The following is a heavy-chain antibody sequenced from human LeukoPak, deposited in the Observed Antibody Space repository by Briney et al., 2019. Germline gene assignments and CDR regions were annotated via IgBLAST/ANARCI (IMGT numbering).Heavy chain of an antibody. D-gene: IGHD2-8*01. CDR3: XXXXXXXXCTNGVCPEAGWFDP. J-gene: IGHJ5*02. Sequence: SETLSLTCAVYGGSFSGYYWSWIRQPPGKGLEWIGEINHSGSTNYNPSLKSRVTISVDTSKNQFSLKLSSVTAADTAVYYCXXXXXXXXCTNGVCPEAGWFDPWGQGALVTVSS. CDR2: INHSGST. V-gene: IGHV4-34*01. CDR1: GGSFSGYY.